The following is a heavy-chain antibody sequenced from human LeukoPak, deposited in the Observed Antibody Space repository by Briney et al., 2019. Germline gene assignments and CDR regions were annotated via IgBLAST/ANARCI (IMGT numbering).Heavy chain of an antibody. CDR2: ISSSSDHI. Sequence: GGSLRLSCAASGFTFSSCNMNWVRQAPGKGLEWVSFISSSSDHIYYADSVKGRFTISRDNAKNSLYLQMNSLRAEDTAVYYCARDRGPRTGFMVREAYDYWGQGTLVTVSS. V-gene: IGHV3-21*01. J-gene: IGHJ4*02. CDR3: ARDRGPRTGFMVREAYDY. CDR1: GFTFSSCN. D-gene: IGHD3-10*01.